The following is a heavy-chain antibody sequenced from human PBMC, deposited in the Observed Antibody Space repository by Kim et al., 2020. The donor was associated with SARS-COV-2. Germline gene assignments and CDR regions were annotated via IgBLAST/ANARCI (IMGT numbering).Heavy chain of an antibody. J-gene: IGHJ5*02. D-gene: IGHD6-13*01. Sequence: SETLSLTCTVSGGSISSGTYYWSWIRQHPGKGLEWIGYIYYSGSTYYNPSLKSRVTISVDTSKNQFSLKLSSVTAADTAVYYCARNVYHTGYSSSWYGSWFAPWGQGTLVTVSS. V-gene: IGHV4-31*03. CDR2: IYYSGST. CDR3: ARNVYHTGYSSSWYGSWFAP. CDR1: GGSISSGTYY.